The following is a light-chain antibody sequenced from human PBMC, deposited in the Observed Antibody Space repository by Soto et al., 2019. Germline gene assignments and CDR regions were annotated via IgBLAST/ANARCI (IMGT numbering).Light chain of an antibody. J-gene: IGLJ1*01. CDR3: SSYTTSNTRQIV. Sequence: QSVLTQPASVSGSPGQPINISCTGTSSDVGGYNYVSWYQHHPGKAPKLIIYDVSNRPSGVSNPFSGSKSGKTASLTISGLQPEDEADYYCSSYTTSNTRQIVFGTGTKVTVL. CDR1: SSDVGGYNY. CDR2: DVS. V-gene: IGLV2-14*03.